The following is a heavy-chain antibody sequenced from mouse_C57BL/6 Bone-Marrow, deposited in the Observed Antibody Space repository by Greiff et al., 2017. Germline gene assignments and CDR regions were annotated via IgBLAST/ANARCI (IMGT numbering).Heavy chain of an antibody. J-gene: IGHJ2*01. CDR3: ARPAYYSNSGEFDY. V-gene: IGHV1-72*01. CDR1: GYTFTSYW. D-gene: IGHD2-5*01. Sequence: QVQLQQPGAELVKPGASVKLSCKASGYTFTSYWMHWVKQRPGRGLEWIGRIDPNSGGTKYTEKFKSKATLTVDKPSSSAYMKLSSLTSEDSAVYYCARPAYYSNSGEFDYWGQGTTLTVSS. CDR2: IDPNSGGT.